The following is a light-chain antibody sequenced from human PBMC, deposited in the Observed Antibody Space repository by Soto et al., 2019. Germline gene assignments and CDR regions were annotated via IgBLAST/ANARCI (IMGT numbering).Light chain of an antibody. J-gene: IGKJ1*01. V-gene: IGKV3-15*01. Sequence: EIVMTQSPATLSVSPGERATLCVRASQSVSSDLAWYHQKPGQAPRLLIYGASTRATGIPARFSGSGSGTEFTLTINSLQSEDFAVYYCQQYNNWPRTFGQGTKVDI. CDR3: QQYNNWPRT. CDR1: QSVSSD. CDR2: GAS.